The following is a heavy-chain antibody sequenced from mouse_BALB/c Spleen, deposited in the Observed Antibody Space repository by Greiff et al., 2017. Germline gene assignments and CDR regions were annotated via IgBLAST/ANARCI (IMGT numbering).Heavy chain of an antibody. V-gene: IGHV5-12-2*01. J-gene: IGHJ2*01. CDR3: ARQGSGYVNFDY. D-gene: IGHD3-1*01. CDR2: ISNGGGST. CDR1: GFTFSSYT. Sequence: DVMLVESGGGLVQPGGSLKLSCAASGFTFSSYTMSWVRQTPEKRLEWVAYISNGGGSTYYPDTVQGRFTISRDNAKNTLYLNMSSLKSEDTAMYYCARQGSGYVNFDYWGQGTTLTVSS.